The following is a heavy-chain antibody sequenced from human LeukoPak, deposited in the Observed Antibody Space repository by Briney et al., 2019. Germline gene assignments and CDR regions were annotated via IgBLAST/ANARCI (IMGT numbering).Heavy chain of an antibody. V-gene: IGHV3-7*01. D-gene: IGHD1-26*01. CDR1: GFTFSSYW. J-gene: IGHJ4*02. Sequence: GGPLRLSCAASGFTFSSYWMSWVRQAPGKGLEWVANIKQDGSEKYYVDSVKGRFTISRDNAKNSLYLQMNSLRAEDTAVYFCARDLKILVGATTFDSWGQGTLVTVPS. CDR2: IKQDGSEK. CDR3: ARDLKILVGATTFDS.